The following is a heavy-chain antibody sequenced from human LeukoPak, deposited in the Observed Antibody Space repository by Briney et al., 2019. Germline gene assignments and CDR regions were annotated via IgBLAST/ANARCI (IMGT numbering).Heavy chain of an antibody. CDR3: ARDGPGYYYDSSGYGHYYYYYMDV. CDR2: INSDGSST. CDR1: GFTFSSYA. V-gene: IGHV3-74*01. Sequence: GSLRLSCAVSGFTFSSYAMSWVRQAPGKGLEWVSRINSDGSSTSYADSVKGRFTISRDNAKNTLYLQMNSLRAEDTAVYYCARDGPGYYYDSSGYGHYYYYYMDVWGKGTTVTVS. J-gene: IGHJ6*03. D-gene: IGHD3-22*01.